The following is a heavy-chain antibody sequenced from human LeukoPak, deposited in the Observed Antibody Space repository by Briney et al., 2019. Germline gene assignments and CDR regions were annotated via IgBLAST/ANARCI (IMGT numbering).Heavy chain of an antibody. J-gene: IGHJ4*02. V-gene: IGHV1-3*04. CDR2: INTGNGNT. CDR3: AKEATMIVVARSYFDY. Sequence: ASVEVSCKASGYTFTSYAVHWVRQAPGQRLEWLGWINTGNGNTRYSQNFQGRVTFTRDTSANTAYMELNSLRSEDTAVYYCAKEATMIVVARSYFDYWGQGTLVTVSS. D-gene: IGHD3-22*01. CDR1: GYTFTSYA.